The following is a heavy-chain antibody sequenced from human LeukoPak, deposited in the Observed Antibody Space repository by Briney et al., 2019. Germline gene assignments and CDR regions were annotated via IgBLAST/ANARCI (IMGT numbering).Heavy chain of an antibody. CDR1: GFTFSDYY. J-gene: IGHJ3*02. Sequence: GGSLRLSCAASGFTFSDYYMSWIRQAPGKGLEWVSYISSSGSTIYYADSVRGRFTISRDNAKNSLYLQMNSLGAEDTAVYHCARDRDVDYRNDGFDIWGQGTTVTVSS. CDR3: ARDRDVDYRNDGFDI. V-gene: IGHV3-11*04. D-gene: IGHD3-16*01. CDR2: ISSSGSTI.